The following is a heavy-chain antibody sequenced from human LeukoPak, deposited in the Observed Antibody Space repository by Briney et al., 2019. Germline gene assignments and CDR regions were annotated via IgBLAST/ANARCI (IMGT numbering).Heavy chain of an antibody. CDR2: IKQDGSEK. D-gene: IGHD3-3*01. J-gene: IGHJ3*02. CDR1: GFTFSSHW. CDR3: ARDQAILEWAYDAFDI. Sequence: PGGSLRLSCVASGFTFSSHWMTWVRQAPGKGLEWVANIKQDGSEKYYVDSVKGRFTISRDNAKNSLYLQMNSLRAEDTAVYYCARDQAILEWAYDAFDIWGQGTMVTVSS. V-gene: IGHV3-7*01.